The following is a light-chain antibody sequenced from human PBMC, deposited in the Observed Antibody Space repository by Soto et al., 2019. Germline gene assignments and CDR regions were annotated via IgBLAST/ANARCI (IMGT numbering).Light chain of an antibody. CDR3: QQYNSYSGT. J-gene: IGKJ4*01. Sequence: DIQMTHSPSTLSASVGDRVTITFRASQSISSWLAWYQQKPGKAPKLLIYDASSLESGVPSRFSGSGSGTEFTLTISSLQPDDFATYYCQQYNSYSGTFGGGTKVDIK. CDR1: QSISSW. V-gene: IGKV1-5*01. CDR2: DAS.